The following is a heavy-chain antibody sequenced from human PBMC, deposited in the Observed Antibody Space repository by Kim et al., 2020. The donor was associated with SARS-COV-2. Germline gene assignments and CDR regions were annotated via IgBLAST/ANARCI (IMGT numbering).Heavy chain of an antibody. J-gene: IGHJ6*02. V-gene: IGHV3-33*01. D-gene: IGHD3-3*01. Sequence: GGSLRLSCAASGFTFSSYGMHWVRQAPGKGLEWVAVIWYDGSNKYYADSVKGRFTISRDNSKNTLYLQMNSLRAEDTAVYYCARAYDFWSGYNVYGMDVWGQGTTVTVSS. CDR2: IWYDGSNK. CDR3: ARAYDFWSGYNVYGMDV. CDR1: GFTFSSYG.